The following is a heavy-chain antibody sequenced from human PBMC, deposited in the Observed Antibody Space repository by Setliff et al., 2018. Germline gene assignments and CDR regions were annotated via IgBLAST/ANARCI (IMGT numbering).Heavy chain of an antibody. CDR3: ARTGTYRYFDY. Sequence: SETLSLTCTVSGDSINSYPYYWGWIRQPPGKGLEWIGNIYYTGITYYNPSLKSRVTISVDTSKNHFSLKLSSVTAADTAIYYCARTGTYRYFDYWGQGALVTVSS. CDR1: GDSINSYPYY. V-gene: IGHV4-39*02. D-gene: IGHD1-1*01. CDR2: IYYTGIT. J-gene: IGHJ4*02.